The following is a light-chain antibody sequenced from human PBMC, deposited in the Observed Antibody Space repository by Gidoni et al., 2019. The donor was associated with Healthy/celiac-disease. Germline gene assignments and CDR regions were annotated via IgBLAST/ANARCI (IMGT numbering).Light chain of an antibody. CDR1: QSVSSY. Sequence: EIVLTPSPATLSWSPGERATLSCRASQSVSSYLAWYQQKPGQAPRLLIYDASNRATGIPARCSGSGSGTDFTLTISSLEPEDFAVYYCQQRSNWPAFXGXTKVEIK. CDR2: DAS. J-gene: IGKJ4*01. V-gene: IGKV3-11*01. CDR3: QQRSNWPA.